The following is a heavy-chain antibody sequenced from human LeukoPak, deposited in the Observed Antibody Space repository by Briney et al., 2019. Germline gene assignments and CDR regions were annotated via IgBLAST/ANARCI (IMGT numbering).Heavy chain of an antibody. CDR2: ISSSGSTI. J-gene: IGHJ4*02. Sequence: GESLKISCKGSGYSFTSYWIGWVRQAPGKGLEWVSYISSSGSTIYYADSVKGRFTISRDNAKNSLYLQMNSLRVEDTAVYYCARSAAAGTFPDYWGQGTLVTVSS. D-gene: IGHD6-13*01. CDR1: GYSFTSYW. CDR3: ARSAAAGTFPDY. V-gene: IGHV3-48*04.